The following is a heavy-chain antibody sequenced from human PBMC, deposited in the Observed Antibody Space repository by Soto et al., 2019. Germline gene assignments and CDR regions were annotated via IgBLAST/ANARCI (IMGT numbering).Heavy chain of an antibody. D-gene: IGHD6-19*01. CDR1: GFTFSDYG. V-gene: IGHV3-33*06. J-gene: IGHJ6*02. CDR2: IWYDGSNK. CDR3: AKSEGSYSSGWYGGSTYYYGMDV. Sequence: QVQLVESGGGVVQPGRSLRLSCAASGFTFSDYGMHWVRQAPGKGLEWVAVIWYDGSNKYYAASVKGLFTISRDNSNNTLYVQMNSLRAEDTAVYYCAKSEGSYSSGWYGGSTYYYGMDVWGQGTTVTVSS.